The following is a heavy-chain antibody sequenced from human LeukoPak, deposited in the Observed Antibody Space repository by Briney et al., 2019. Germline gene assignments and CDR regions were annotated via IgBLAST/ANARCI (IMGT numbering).Heavy chain of an antibody. D-gene: IGHD3-22*01. CDR2: IYYSGST. Sequence: SETLSLTCTVSGGSISSSSYYWGWIRQPPGKGLEWIGTIYYSGSTYYNPSLKSRVTISVDTSKNQFSLKLSSVTAADTAVYYCARYYYDSSGYYYFDYWGQGTLVTVSS. V-gene: IGHV4-39*07. CDR1: GGSISSSSYY. J-gene: IGHJ4*02. CDR3: ARYYYDSSGYYYFDY.